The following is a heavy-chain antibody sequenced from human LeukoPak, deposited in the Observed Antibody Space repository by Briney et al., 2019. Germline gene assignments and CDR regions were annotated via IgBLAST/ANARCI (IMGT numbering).Heavy chain of an antibody. CDR2: IRGSGGNT. Sequence: AGGSLRLSCAASGFTFSSHAMTWVRQASGKGLEWVSSIRGSGGNTYYADSVKGRFTISRDNFQNTLYLQMNSLRAEDTAVYYCAKDYYDSSIFSAPHLFARWGQGTLVTVSS. V-gene: IGHV3-23*01. CDR3: AKDYYDSSIFSAPHLFAR. D-gene: IGHD3-22*01. CDR1: GFTFSSHA. J-gene: IGHJ4*02.